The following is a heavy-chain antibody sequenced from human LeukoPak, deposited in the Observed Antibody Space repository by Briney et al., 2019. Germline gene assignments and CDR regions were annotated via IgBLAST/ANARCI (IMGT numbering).Heavy chain of an antibody. J-gene: IGHJ4*02. V-gene: IGHV3-64D*06. D-gene: IGHD3-16*01. Sequence: GGSLRLSCSASGFTFSSYAMHWVRPAPGKGLEYVSAISSNGGSTYYADSVKGRFTISRDNSKNTLYLQMSSLRAEDTAVYYCVKRRGGVTTYFDYWGQGTLVTVSS. CDR2: ISSNGGST. CDR1: GFTFSSYA. CDR3: VKRRGGVTTYFDY.